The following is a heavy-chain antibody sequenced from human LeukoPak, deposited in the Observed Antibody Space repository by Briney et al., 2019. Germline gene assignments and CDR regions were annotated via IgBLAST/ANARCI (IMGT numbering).Heavy chain of an antibody. CDR1: GYSFTSYW. CDR3: ARLGHGYNYGDY. CDR2: IYPGDSDT. D-gene: IGHD5-24*01. Sequence: GESLKISFKGSGYSFTSYWIGWVRQMPGKGLEWMGIIYPGDSDTRYSPSFQGQVTMSADKSINTVYLQWSSLRASDTAMYYCARLGHGYNYGDYWGQGTLVTVSS. J-gene: IGHJ4*02. V-gene: IGHV5-51*01.